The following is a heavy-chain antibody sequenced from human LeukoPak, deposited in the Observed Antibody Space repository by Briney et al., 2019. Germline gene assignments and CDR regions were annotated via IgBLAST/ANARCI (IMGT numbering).Heavy chain of an antibody. J-gene: IGHJ6*02. Sequence: GGSLRLSCAASGFTFSSYSMNWVRQAPGKGLEWVSSISSSSSYIYYADSVKGRSTISRDNAKNSLYLQMNSLRAEDTAVYYCARVEAAAGLSGAYYYYGMDVWGQGTTVTVSS. CDR1: GFTFSSYS. CDR3: ARVEAAAGLSGAYYYYGMDV. D-gene: IGHD6-13*01. V-gene: IGHV3-21*01. CDR2: ISSSSSYI.